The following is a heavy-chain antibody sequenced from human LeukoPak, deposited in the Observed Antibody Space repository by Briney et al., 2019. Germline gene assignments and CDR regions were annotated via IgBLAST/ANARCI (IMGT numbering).Heavy chain of an antibody. CDR3: AKDPEAAGRNWFDP. D-gene: IGHD6-13*01. J-gene: IGHJ5*02. CDR1: GFTFSSYA. Sequence: GGSLRLSCAASGFTFSSYAMSWVRQAPGKGLEWVSAISGSGGSTYYADSVKGRFTISRDNSKNTLYLQMNSLRAEGTAVYYCAKDPEAAGRNWFDPWGQGTLVTVSS. V-gene: IGHV3-23*01. CDR2: ISGSGGST.